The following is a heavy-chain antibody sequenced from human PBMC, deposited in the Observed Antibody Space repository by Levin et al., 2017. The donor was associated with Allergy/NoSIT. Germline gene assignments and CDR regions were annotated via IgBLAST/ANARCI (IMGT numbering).Heavy chain of an antibody. Sequence: LSLTCAASGFTFSSYSMNWVRQAPGKGLEWVSSISSSSSYIYYADSVKGRFTISRDNAKNSLYLQMNSLRAEDTAVYYCARVVVYGAIDYWGQGTLVTVSS. J-gene: IGHJ4*02. D-gene: IGHD4-17*01. CDR1: GFTFSSYS. CDR2: ISSSSSYI. CDR3: ARVVVYGAIDY. V-gene: IGHV3-21*01.